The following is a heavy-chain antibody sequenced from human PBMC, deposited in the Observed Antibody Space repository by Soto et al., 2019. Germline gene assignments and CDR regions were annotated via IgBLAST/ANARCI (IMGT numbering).Heavy chain of an antibody. CDR1: GFTFSSYG. Sequence: QVQLVESGGGVVQPGRSLRLSCAASGFTFSSYGMHWVRQAPGKGLEWVAVIWYDGSNKYYADSVKGRFTISRDNSKNTLYLQKNSLRAEDTAVYYCASPLEYCSGGSCYSGFDPWGQGTLVTVSS. J-gene: IGHJ5*01. D-gene: IGHD2-15*01. V-gene: IGHV3-33*01. CDR2: IWYDGSNK. CDR3: ASPLEYCSGGSCYSGFDP.